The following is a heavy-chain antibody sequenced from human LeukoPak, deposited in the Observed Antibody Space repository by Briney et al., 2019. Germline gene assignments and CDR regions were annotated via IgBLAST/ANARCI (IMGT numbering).Heavy chain of an antibody. V-gene: IGHV3-21*01. Sequence: GGSLRLSCAASGFTFSSYWMSWVRQAPGKGLEWVSSISSSSYIYYADSVKGRFTISRDNAKNSLYLQMNSLRAEDTAVYYCARDQATNDFPDAFDIWGQGTRVTVSS. D-gene: IGHD3-3*01. CDR2: ISSSSYI. CDR1: GFTFSSYW. CDR3: ARDQATNDFPDAFDI. J-gene: IGHJ3*02.